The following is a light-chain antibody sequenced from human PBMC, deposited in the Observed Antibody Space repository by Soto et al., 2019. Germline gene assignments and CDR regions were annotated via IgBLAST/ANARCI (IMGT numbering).Light chain of an antibody. J-gene: IGKJ4*01. CDR2: DAS. Sequence: DIQLTQSPSFLSASVGDRVTITCRASQGISSYLAWYQQKPGKAPNLLIYDASSLQRGVPSRFSGSGYGTEFTLTVSSLQPEDFATYYCLHVNNDPLTFGGGTKVDIK. CDR1: QGISSY. V-gene: IGKV1-9*01. CDR3: LHVNNDPLT.